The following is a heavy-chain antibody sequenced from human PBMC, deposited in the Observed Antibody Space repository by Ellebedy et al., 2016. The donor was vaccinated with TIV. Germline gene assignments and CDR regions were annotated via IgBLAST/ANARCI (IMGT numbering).Heavy chain of an antibody. J-gene: IGHJ4*02. CDR3: ARDRYYGSGHYNYFDY. Sequence: SETLSLTCSVSGGSISTYYWSWIRQPPGKGLEWLGYIDSNGNTDYSPSLKNRVAISVDTSKNQFAVKVSSVTAADTAVYYCARDRYYGSGHYNYFDYWGQGTLVTVSS. V-gene: IGHV4-59*12. CDR1: GGSISTYY. D-gene: IGHD3-10*01. CDR2: IDSNGNT.